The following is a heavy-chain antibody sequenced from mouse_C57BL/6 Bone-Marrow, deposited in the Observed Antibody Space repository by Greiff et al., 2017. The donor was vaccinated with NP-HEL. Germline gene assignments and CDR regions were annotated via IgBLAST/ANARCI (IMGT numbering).Heavy chain of an antibody. CDR2: IWWDDDK. CDR3: ARMGDGYPHFGY. CDR1: GFSLSTLGMG. Sequence: QVTLKVSGPGILQPSQTLSLTCSFSGFSLSTLGMGVGWIRQPSGKGLEWLAHIWWDDDKYYNPALKSRLTLSKDTSNNTVFPKIANVYTADTATYYCARMGDGYPHFGYWGQGTTLTVSS. V-gene: IGHV8-8*01. J-gene: IGHJ2*01. D-gene: IGHD2-3*01.